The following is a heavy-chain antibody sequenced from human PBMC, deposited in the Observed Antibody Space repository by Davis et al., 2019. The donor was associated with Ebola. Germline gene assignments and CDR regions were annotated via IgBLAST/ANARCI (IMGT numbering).Heavy chain of an antibody. CDR2: ITAYNGNT. V-gene: IGHV1-18*01. CDR1: GYTFTSYG. CDR3: ARDNGSGWYIWFDP. Sequence: ASVKVSCKASGYTFTSYGLSWVRQAPGQGLEWMGWITAYNGNTNYAQKLQGRVTMTTDTSTSTAYMELRSLRSDDTAVYYCARDNGSGWYIWFDPWGQGTLVTVSS. J-gene: IGHJ5*02. D-gene: IGHD6-19*01.